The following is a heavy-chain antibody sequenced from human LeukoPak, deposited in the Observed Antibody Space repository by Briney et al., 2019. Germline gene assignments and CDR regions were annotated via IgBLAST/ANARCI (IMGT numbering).Heavy chain of an antibody. CDR1: GFTVSTYY. Sequence: GGSLRLSCAVSGFTVSTYYMSWVRQAPGKGLEWVSAISGSGGSTYYADSVKGRFTISRDNSKNTLYLQMNSLRAEDTAVYYCVRWYGGSGLENYYYYMDVWGKGTTVTISS. J-gene: IGHJ6*03. D-gene: IGHD3-10*01. CDR2: ISGSGGST. CDR3: VRWYGGSGLENYYYYMDV. V-gene: IGHV3-23*01.